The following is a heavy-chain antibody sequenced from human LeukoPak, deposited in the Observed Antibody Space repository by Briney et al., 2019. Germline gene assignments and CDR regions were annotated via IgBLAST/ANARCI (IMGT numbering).Heavy chain of an antibody. CDR1: GGSFSGYY. CDR3: ARSPATDY. D-gene: IGHD2-2*01. J-gene: IGHJ4*02. V-gene: IGHV4-34*01. Sequence: SETLSLTCAVYGGSFSGYYWSWIRQPPGKGLEWIGEINHSGSTNYNPSHKSRVTISVDTSKNQFSLKLSSVTAADTAVYYCARSPATDYWGQGTLVTVSS. CDR2: INHSGST.